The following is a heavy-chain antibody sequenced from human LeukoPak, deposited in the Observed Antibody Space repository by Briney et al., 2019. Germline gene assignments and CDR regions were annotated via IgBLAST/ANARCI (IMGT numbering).Heavy chain of an antibody. V-gene: IGHV4-59*01. J-gene: IGHJ6*03. D-gene: IGHD5-18*01. CDR1: GGSISSYY. CDR2: IYYSGST. Sequence: SETLSLTCTVSGGSISSYYWSWIRQPPGKGLEWIGYIYYSGSTNYNPSLKSRVTISVDTSKNQFSLKLSSVTAADTAVYYCARFRGYSYGPYYYYYMDVWGKGTTVTVSS. CDR3: ARFRGYSYGPYYYYYMDV.